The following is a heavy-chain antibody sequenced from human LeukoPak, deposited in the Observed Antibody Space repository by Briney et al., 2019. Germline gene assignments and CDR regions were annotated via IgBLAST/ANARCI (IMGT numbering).Heavy chain of an antibody. J-gene: IGHJ5*02. D-gene: IGHD3-9*01. CDR1: GGSFSGYY. CDR2: INHSGST. CDR3: ARAVLRYFDWLLAYNWSDP. Sequence: SETLSLTCAVYGGSFSGYYWSWIRQPPGKGLEWIGEINHSGSTNYNPSLKSRVTISVDTSKNQFSLKLSSVTAADTAVYYCARAVLRYFDWLLAYNWSDPWGQGTLVTVSS. V-gene: IGHV4-34*01.